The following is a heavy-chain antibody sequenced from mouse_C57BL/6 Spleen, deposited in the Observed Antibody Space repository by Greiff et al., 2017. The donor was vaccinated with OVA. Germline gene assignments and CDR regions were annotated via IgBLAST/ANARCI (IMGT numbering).Heavy chain of an antibody. J-gene: IGHJ2*01. V-gene: IGHV10-1*01. CDR3: VRHDDYDDYFDY. Sequence: EVHLVESGGGLVQPKGSLKLSCAASGFSFNTYAMNWVRQAPGKGLEWVARIRSKSNNYATYYADSVKDRFTISRDDSESMLYLQMNNLKTEDTAMYYCVRHDDYDDYFDYWGQGTTLTVSS. CDR2: IRSKSNNYAT. CDR1: GFSFNTYA. D-gene: IGHD2-4*01.